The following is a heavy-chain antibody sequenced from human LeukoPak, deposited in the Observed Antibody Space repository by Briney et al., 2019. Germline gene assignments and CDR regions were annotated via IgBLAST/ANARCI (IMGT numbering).Heavy chain of an antibody. CDR3: ARVFLERWLQFPYYYYYMDV. CDR1: GGSISSSSYY. CDR2: IYYSGST. V-gene: IGHV4-39*01. D-gene: IGHD5-24*01. J-gene: IGHJ6*03. Sequence: SETLSLTCTVSGGSISSSSYYWGWIRQPPGKGLEWIGSIYYSGSTYYNPSLKSRVTISVDTSKNQFSLKLSSVTAADTAVYYCARVFLERWLQFPYYYYYMDVWGKGTTVTVSS.